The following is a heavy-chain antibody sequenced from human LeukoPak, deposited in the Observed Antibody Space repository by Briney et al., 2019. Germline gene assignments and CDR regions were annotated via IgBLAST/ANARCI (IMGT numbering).Heavy chain of an antibody. D-gene: IGHD3-22*01. V-gene: IGHV3-21*01. J-gene: IGHJ4*02. CDR3: ASDWDTDYYDSSGYYNDY. CDR2: ISTSGSYI. CDR1: GFTFSNYR. Sequence: PGGSLRLSCAASGFTFSNYRMNWVRQAPGKGLEWVSSISTSGSYIYYADSVKGRFTISRDNAKNSLYLQMNSLRAEDTAVYYCASDWDTDYYDSSGYYNDYWGQGTLVTVSS.